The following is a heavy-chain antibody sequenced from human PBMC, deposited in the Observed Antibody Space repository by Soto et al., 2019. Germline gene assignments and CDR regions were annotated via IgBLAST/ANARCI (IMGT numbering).Heavy chain of an antibody. D-gene: IGHD2-15*01. CDR1: GYSFTSYD. CDR3: ASGYCSGGSCFSNWFDP. V-gene: IGHV1-8*01. Sequence: ASVKVSCKASGYSFTSYDINWVRQATGQGLEWMGWMNPNSGNTGYAQKFQGRVTLTRNTSTSTAYMELSSLRSEDTAVYYCASGYCSGGSCFSNWFDPWGQGTLVTVSS. J-gene: IGHJ5*02. CDR2: MNPNSGNT.